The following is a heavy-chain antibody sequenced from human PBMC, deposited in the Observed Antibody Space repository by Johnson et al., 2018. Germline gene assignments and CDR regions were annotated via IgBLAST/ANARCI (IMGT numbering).Heavy chain of an antibody. Sequence: VQLVQSGGGLVQPGGSLRLSCAASGFTFSSYAMSWVRQAPGKGLEWVSAISSSSRYIYYADSVKGRFTISRDNAKNSLYLQMNSLRAEDTAVYYFGRQHPPPSITIFGLVIIPYYMDVWGKVTTVTVSS. CDR2: ISSSSRYI. J-gene: IGHJ6*03. D-gene: IGHD3-3*01. CDR1: GFTFSSYA. V-gene: IGHV3-21*01. CDR3: GRQHPPPSITIFGLVIIPYYMDV.